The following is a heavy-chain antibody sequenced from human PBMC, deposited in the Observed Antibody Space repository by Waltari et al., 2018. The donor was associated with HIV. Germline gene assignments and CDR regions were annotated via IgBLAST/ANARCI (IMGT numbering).Heavy chain of an antibody. D-gene: IGHD5-18*01. CDR3: ARERGYTSPFDL. CDR2: IWYHGDKE. Sequence: QVQLVESGGGVVQPGRSLTLSCEASGFTFGSYGIHWVRQAPGKGLEWVAGIWYHGDKEDYADSVKGRFNISRDNSRNTVFLHMNSLRAEDTGFYFCARERGYTSPFDLWGQGTLVTVSS. J-gene: IGHJ1*01. CDR1: GFTFGSYG. V-gene: IGHV3-33*01.